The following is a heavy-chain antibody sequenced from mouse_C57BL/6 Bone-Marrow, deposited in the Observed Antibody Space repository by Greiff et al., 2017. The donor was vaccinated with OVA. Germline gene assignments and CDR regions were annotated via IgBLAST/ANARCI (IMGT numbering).Heavy chain of an antibody. CDR2: IDPSDSYT. D-gene: IGHD2-2*01. V-gene: IGHV1-69*01. Sequence: QVQLQQPGAELVMPGASVKLSCKASGYTFTSYWMHWVKQRPGQGLEWIGEIDPSDSYTNYNQKFKGKSTLTVDKSSSTAYMQLSSLTSEDSAVYYCARDNGYYGDYWGQGTTLTVSS. CDR3: ARDNGYYGDY. CDR1: GYTFTSYW. J-gene: IGHJ2*01.